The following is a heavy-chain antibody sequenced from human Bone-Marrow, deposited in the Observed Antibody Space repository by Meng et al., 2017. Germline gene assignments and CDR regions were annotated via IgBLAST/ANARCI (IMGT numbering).Heavy chain of an antibody. Sequence: VQLVESGGGLVQPGGSLRLSCAASGFTFSSYAMSWVRQAPGKGLEWVSTISGSGSYIYYADSVKGRFTISRDNAKNSLYLQMNSLRAEDTAVYYCARDPGTGHYWGQGTLVTVSS. CDR3: ARDPGTGHY. J-gene: IGHJ4*02. CDR2: ISGSGSYI. D-gene: IGHD3-10*01. V-gene: IGHV3-21*01. CDR1: GFTFSSYA.